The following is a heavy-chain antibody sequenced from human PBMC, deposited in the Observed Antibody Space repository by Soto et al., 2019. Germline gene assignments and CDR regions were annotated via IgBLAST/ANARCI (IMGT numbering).Heavy chain of an antibody. V-gene: IGHV1-24*01. CDR3: ATGLHFIVATNFDY. J-gene: IGHJ4*02. D-gene: IGHD5-12*01. Sequence: ASVKVSCKVSGYTLTELSMHWVRQAPGKGLEWMGGFDPEDGETIYAQKFQGRVTMTEDTSTDTAYMELSSLRSEDTAVYYCATGLHFIVATNFDYWGQGTLVTVSS. CDR2: FDPEDGET. CDR1: GYTLTELS.